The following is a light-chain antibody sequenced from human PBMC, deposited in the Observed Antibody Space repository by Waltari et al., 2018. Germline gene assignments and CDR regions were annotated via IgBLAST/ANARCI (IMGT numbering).Light chain of an antibody. CDR3: ALYMGSGIWV. CDR2: KAN. J-gene: IGLJ3*02. V-gene: IGLV8-61*01. CDR1: SGPLSTTSH. Sequence: QTVVTQEPSLSVSPGGTVTLTCALSSGPLSTTSHHPWYQQTPGQAPRTLVYKANARSSGVPDRFSGSILGNTAALTITGAQADDESDYYCALYMGSGIWVFGGGTRLTVL.